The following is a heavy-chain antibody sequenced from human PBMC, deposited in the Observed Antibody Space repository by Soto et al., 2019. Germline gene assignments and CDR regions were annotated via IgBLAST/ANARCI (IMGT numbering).Heavy chain of an antibody. J-gene: IGHJ4*02. D-gene: IGHD7-27*01. Sequence: GGSMRVSCAASGFNFSSYGMHWVSQAPGKGLEWVAVISYDGSNKYYADSVKGRFTISRDNSKNTLYLQMNSLRAEDTAVYYCAKVLGINYFDYWGQGTLVTVSS. CDR2: ISYDGSNK. V-gene: IGHV3-30*18. CDR3: AKVLGINYFDY. CDR1: GFNFSSYG.